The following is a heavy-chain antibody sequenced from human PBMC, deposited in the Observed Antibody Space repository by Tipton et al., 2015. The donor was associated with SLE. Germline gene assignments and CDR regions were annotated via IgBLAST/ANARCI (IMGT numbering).Heavy chain of an antibody. J-gene: IGHJ5*02. CDR3: ARDTETDSDFWSFSNWFDP. CDR2: ISYSGRT. Sequence: TLSLTCTVSGVSISSRSYYWGWIRQPPGKGLEWIGSISYSGRTYYNPSLKSRLTISVDTSKNQFSLNLSSVTAADAAMYFCARDTETDSDFWSFSNWFDPWGQGILVAVSS. D-gene: IGHD3-3*01. V-gene: IGHV4-39*07. CDR1: GVSISSRSYY.